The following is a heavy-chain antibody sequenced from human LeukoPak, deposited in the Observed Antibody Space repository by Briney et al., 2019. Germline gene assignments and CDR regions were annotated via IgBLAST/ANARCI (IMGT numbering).Heavy chain of an antibody. CDR1: GGSISSYY. CDR2: IYYSGST. J-gene: IGHJ5*02. V-gene: IGHV4-59*01. CDR3: ARVSGSYGWFDP. Sequence: SETLSLTCTVSGGSISSYYWSWIRQPPGKGLEWIGYIYYSGSTNYNPSLKSRVTISVDTSKNQFSLKLSSVTAADTAVYYCARVSGSYGWFDPWGQGTLVTVSS. D-gene: IGHD1-26*01.